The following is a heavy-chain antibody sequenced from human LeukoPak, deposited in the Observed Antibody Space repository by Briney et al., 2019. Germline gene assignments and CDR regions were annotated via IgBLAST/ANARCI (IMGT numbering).Heavy chain of an antibody. CDR2: IYYRGST. Sequence: SETLSLTCTVSGGSISSSSYYWGWIRQPPGKGLEWIGSIYYRGSTYYNPSLKSQVTISVDTSKNQFSLKLSSVTAADTAVYYCARDPNYCDSSGSPGAFDSWRQGTMVTVSS. CDR3: ARDPNYCDSSGSPGAFDS. J-gene: IGHJ3*02. V-gene: IGHV4-39*07. D-gene: IGHD3-22*01. CDR1: GGSISSSSYY.